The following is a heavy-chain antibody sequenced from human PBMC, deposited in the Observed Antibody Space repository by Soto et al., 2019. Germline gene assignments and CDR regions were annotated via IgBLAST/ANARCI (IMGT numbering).Heavy chain of an antibody. CDR1: GGSMSSYS. D-gene: IGHD2-15*01. Sequence: PSETLSLTCAVSGGSMSSYSWSWIRQPAGKGLEWIGRVHSSGSTNYNPSLKSRVTMSVDTSKNQFALKLSSVTAADTAVYYCAREGYCSGGSCYSRTLDYWGQGTLVTVSS. CDR2: VHSSGST. V-gene: IGHV4-4*07. J-gene: IGHJ4*02. CDR3: AREGYCSGGSCYSRTLDY.